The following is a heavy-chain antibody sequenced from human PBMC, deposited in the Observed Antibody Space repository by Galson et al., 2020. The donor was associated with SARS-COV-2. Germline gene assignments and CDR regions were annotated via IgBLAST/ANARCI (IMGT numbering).Heavy chain of an antibody. J-gene: IGHJ4*02. Sequence: VSVKVSCTCSGYSFITYGISWVRQAPGQGLEWMGWSNPYNGDIKYAEKFMGRVSMTTDTSASIAYMELTSLTSDDTAIYFCTRDYDYSHTFFEYWGQGTLVAVSS. CDR2: SNPYNGDI. D-gene: IGHD4-4*01. V-gene: IGHV1-18*01. CDR1: GYSFITYG. CDR3: TRDYDYSHTFFEY.